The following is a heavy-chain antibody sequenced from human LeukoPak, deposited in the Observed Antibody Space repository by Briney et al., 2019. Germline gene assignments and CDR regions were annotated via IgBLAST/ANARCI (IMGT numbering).Heavy chain of an antibody. CDR2: MKYDGSEK. CDR3: ARDIEAAGLFLDY. J-gene: IGHJ4*02. CDR1: GFIFSSYW. V-gene: IGHV3-7*01. D-gene: IGHD6-13*01. Sequence: GGSLRLSCADSGFIFSSYWMTWVRQAPGKGLEWVAHMKYDGSEKYYVDSVKGRFTISRDNAKNSLYLQMNSLRAEDTAVYYCARDIEAAGLFLDYWGQGTLVTVSS.